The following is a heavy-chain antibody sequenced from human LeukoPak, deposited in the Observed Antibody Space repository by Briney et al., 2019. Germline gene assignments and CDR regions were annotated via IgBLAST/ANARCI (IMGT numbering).Heavy chain of an antibody. CDR3: ARLVSDYYDSSGYPDY. CDR1: GGSISSYY. CDR2: IYTSGSS. D-gene: IGHD3-22*01. Sequence: PSETLSLTCTVSGGSISSYYWSWIRQPPGKGLEWIGYIYTSGSSNYNPSLKSRVTTSVDTSKNQFSLKLSSVTAADTAVYYCARLVSDYYDSSGYPDYWGQGTLVTVSS. J-gene: IGHJ4*02. V-gene: IGHV4-4*09.